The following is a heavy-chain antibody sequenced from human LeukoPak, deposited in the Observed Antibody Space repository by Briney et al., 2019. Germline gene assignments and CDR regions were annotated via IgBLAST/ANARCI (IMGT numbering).Heavy chain of an antibody. CDR3: ARFDYVNYADY. CDR1: GGTFSSYA. V-gene: IGHV1-69*04. Sequence: SVKVSCKASGGTFSSYAISWVRQAPGQGLEWMGRIIPILGIANYAQKFQGRVTITADKSTSTAYMELSSLRSEDTAVYYCARFDYVNYADYWGQGTLVTVSS. J-gene: IGHJ4*02. D-gene: IGHD3-16*01. CDR2: IIPILGIA.